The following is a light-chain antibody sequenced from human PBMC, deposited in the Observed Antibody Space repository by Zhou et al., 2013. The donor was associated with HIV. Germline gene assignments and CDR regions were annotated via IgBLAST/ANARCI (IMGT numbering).Light chain of an antibody. V-gene: IGKV1-8*01. CDR3: QQYFGYPT. CDR2: DTS. Sequence: AIRMTQSPSSLSASTGDRVTITCRASQDIGSSLAWYHQKPGKAPKLLIYDTSALEGGVPSRFSGSGSGTEFTLTISCLQSEDFATYYCQQYFGYPTFGQGTKVEI. J-gene: IGKJ1*01. CDR1: QDIGSS.